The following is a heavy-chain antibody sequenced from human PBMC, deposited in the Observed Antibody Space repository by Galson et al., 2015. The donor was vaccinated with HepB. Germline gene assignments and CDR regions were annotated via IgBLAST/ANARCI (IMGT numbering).Heavy chain of an antibody. CDR1: GFSVSSDY. J-gene: IGHJ4*02. Sequence: SLRLSCAVSGFSVSSDYMTWVRQAPGKGLECVAHIYSGGNTYYADSVKGRFTVSRDNSKNTLYLQMNSLRAEDAAVYYCARGLVSSSYYGDYWGQGTLVTVSS. V-gene: IGHV3-53*01. CDR3: ARGLVSSSYYGDY. CDR2: IYSGGNT. D-gene: IGHD3-22*01.